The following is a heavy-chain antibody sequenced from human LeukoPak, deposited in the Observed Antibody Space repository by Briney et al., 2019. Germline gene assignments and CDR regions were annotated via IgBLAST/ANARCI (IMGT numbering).Heavy chain of an antibody. CDR1: GYTFSSYN. V-gene: IGHV1-46*01. D-gene: IGHD3-9*01. CDR3: ARGGLRYFDWFDY. J-gene: IGHJ4*02. CDR2: INPTGGST. Sequence: GASVKVSCKASGYTFSSYNMHWVRQAPGQGLEWMGIINPTGGSTSYAQKFQGRVTMTRDTSTSTVYMEVSSLRSEDTAVYYCARGGLRYFDWFDYWGQGTLVTVSS.